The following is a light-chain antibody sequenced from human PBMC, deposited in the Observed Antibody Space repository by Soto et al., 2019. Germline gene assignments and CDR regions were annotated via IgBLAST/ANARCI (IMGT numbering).Light chain of an antibody. CDR2: DVS. J-gene: IGKJ2*01. CDR3: HQYQSYSHT. CDR1: QNINNW. V-gene: IGKV1-5*01. Sequence: DIQMTQSPSTLSASIGDRVTITCRASQNINNWLAWYQQKPGKAPKLLIYDVSSLEIGAPLSFSGSGSGTEFSLTISSLQPDDFATYYCHQYQSYSHTFGQGTKLEIK.